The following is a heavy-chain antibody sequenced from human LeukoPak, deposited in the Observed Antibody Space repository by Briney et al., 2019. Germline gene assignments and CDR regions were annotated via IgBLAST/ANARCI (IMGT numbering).Heavy chain of an antibody. J-gene: IGHJ6*03. CDR3: ARVDDFWSGYLVRARYYYYYMDV. V-gene: IGHV1-18*01. CDR2: ISAYNGNT. CDR1: GYTFTSYG. Sequence: ASVKVSCKASGYTFTSYGISWVRQAPGQGLEWMGSISAYNGNTNYAQKLQGRVTMTTDTSTSTAYMELRSLRSDDTAVYYCARVDDFWSGYLVRARYYYYYMDVWGKGTTVTVSS. D-gene: IGHD3-3*01.